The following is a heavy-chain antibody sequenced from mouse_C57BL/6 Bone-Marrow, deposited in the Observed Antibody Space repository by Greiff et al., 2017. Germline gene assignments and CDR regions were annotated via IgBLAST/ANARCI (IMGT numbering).Heavy chain of an antibody. Sequence: EVTLVESGGGLVKPGGSLKLSCAASGFTFSSYAMSWVRQTPEKRLEWVATISDGGSYTYYPDNVKGRFTISRDNAKNNLYLQMSHLKSEDTAMYYCARLRRPRSYFDYWGQGTTLTVSS. D-gene: IGHD2-12*01. CDR1: GFTFSSYA. V-gene: IGHV5-4*03. J-gene: IGHJ2*01. CDR2: ISDGGSYT. CDR3: ARLRRPRSYFDY.